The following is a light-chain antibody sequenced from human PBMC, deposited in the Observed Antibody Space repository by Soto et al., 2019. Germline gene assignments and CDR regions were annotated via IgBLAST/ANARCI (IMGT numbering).Light chain of an antibody. J-gene: IGKJ4*01. CDR2: DVS. V-gene: IGKV1-5*01. CDR1: QTLSSW. CDR3: QQHNSYSLT. Sequence: DIQMTQSPSTLSASVGDRVTITCRASQTLSSWLAWYQQKPGKAPKLLIYDVSNLESGVPSRFSGSGSGTEFTLTISSLQPDDFATYYCQQHNSYSLTFGGGTKVEIK.